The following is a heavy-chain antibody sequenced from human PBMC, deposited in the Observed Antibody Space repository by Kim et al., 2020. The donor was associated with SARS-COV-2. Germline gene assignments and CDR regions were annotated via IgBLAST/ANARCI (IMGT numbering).Heavy chain of an antibody. CDR2: KEDGRKK. J-gene: IGHJ3*01. CDR3: ARLRF. Sequence: KEDGRKKSYVDSEKGRFTNSRDNAKNSLYLQMNSLRAEDTAVYYCARLRFWGQGTMVTVSS. V-gene: IGHV3-7*01.